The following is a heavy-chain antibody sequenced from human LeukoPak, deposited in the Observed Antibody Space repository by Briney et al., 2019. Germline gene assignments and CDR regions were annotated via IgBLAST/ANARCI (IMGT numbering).Heavy chain of an antibody. J-gene: IGHJ6*03. CDR3: ARARSAYYYGSGTPYYYMDV. CDR2: IYYSGST. V-gene: IGHV4-59*01. Sequence: PSETLSLTCTVSGGSISSYYWSWIRQPPGKGLEWIGYIYYSGSTNYNPSLKSRVTISVDTSKNQFSLKLSSVTAAGTAVYYCARARSAYYYGSGTPYYYMDVWGKGTTVTVSS. D-gene: IGHD3-10*01. CDR1: GGSISSYY.